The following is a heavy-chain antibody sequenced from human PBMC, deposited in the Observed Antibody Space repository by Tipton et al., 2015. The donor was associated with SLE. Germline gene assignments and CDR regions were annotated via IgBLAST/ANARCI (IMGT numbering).Heavy chain of an antibody. CDR2: IYSSGTT. CDR3: ARLLTIFGVVN. J-gene: IGHJ4*02. CDR1: GGSITRSGNY. D-gene: IGHD3-3*01. V-gene: IGHV4-39*07. Sequence: LRLSCTVSGGSITRSGNYWGWIRQPPGKGLEWIGSIYSSGTTYYNPSPKSRVTISVDTSKNQFSLRLSSVTAAGTAVYYCARLLTIFGVVNWGQGTLVTVSS.